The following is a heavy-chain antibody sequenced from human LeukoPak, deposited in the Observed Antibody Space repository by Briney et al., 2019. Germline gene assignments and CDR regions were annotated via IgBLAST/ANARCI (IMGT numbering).Heavy chain of an antibody. Sequence: PGESLKISCKGSGYSFTSYWIGWVRQMPGKGLEWMGIIYPGDSDPRYSPSFQGQVTISADKSFSTAYLQWSSLKASDTAKYYCARVYYHNSGYYWYFDYWGQGTLVTVSS. D-gene: IGHD3-22*01. CDR3: ARVYYHNSGYYWYFDY. V-gene: IGHV5-51*03. J-gene: IGHJ4*02. CDR1: GYSFTSYW. CDR2: IYPGDSDP.